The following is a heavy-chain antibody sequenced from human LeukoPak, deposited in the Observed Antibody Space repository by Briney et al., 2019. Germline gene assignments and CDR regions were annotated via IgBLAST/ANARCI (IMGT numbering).Heavy chain of an antibody. CDR1: GFTFSSYG. CDR2: ITLSGGST. V-gene: IGHV3-23*01. Sequence: PGGSLRLSCAASGFTFSSYGMHWVRQASGKGLEWVASITLSGGSTFYADSVKGRFTISRDNSKNTLYLQMNSLSAEDTAVYYCAKRGNPAVGHHYLDVWGKGTTVSVSS. CDR3: AKRGNPAVGHHYLDV. J-gene: IGHJ6*03. D-gene: IGHD2-2*01.